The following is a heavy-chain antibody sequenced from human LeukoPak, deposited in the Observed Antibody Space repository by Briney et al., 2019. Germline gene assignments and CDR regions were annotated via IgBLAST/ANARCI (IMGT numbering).Heavy chain of an antibody. CDR3: ASITIFGVVPTTTWFDP. Sequence: SETLSLTCAVYGGSFSGYYWSWIRQPPGKGLEWIGEINHSGSTNYNPSLKSRVTISVDTSKNQFSLKLSSATAADTAVYYCASITIFGVVPTTTWFDPWGQGTLVTVSS. CDR2: INHSGST. D-gene: IGHD3-3*01. V-gene: IGHV4-34*01. CDR1: GGSFSGYY. J-gene: IGHJ5*02.